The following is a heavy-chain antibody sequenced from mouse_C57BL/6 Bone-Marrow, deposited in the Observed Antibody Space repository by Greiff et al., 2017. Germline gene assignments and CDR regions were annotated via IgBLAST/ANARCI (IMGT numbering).Heavy chain of an antibody. J-gene: IGHJ1*03. CDR3: AMYYAYFDV. D-gene: IGHD1-1*01. CDR2: ISSGSSTI. Sequence: EVKLVESGGGLVKPGGSLILSCAASGFTFSDYGMHWVRQAPEKGLEWVAYISSGSSTIYYADTGKGRFTISRDNVKNTLFLQMTSLRSEDTAMYYCAMYYAYFDVWGTGTTVTVSS. V-gene: IGHV5-17*01. CDR1: GFTFSDYG.